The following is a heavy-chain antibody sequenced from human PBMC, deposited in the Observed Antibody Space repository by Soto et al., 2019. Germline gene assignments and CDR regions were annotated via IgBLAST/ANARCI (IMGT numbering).Heavy chain of an antibody. Sequence: GGSLRLSCAASGFNFSSYGMHWVRQAPGKGLEWVAVISYDGSNKYYADSVKGRFTISRDNSKNTLYLQMNSLRAEDKAVYYCAKGAVVVTCPDSWGQGTLVTVSS. CDR2: ISYDGSNK. D-gene: IGHD3-22*01. CDR1: GFNFSSYG. CDR3: AKGAVVVTCPDS. V-gene: IGHV3-30*18. J-gene: IGHJ4*02.